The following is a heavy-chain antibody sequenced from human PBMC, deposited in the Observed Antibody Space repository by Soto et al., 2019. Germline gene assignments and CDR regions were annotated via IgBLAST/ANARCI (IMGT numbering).Heavy chain of an antibody. Sequence: LRLSCAASGFSVSASHMSWVRQAPGKGLEWVSIIFNDGIVNYADSVKGRFSISRDSFKNTVSLQMNSLSDEDTAVYYCANFAAPTRHWGQGTLVTVSS. CDR3: ANFAAPTRH. D-gene: IGHD6-13*01. V-gene: IGHV3-53*01. J-gene: IGHJ4*02. CDR1: GFSVSASH. CDR2: IFNDGIV.